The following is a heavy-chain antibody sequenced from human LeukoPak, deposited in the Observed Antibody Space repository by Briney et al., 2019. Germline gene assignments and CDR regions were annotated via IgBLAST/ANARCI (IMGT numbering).Heavy chain of an antibody. D-gene: IGHD3-10*01. V-gene: IGHV4-39*01. J-gene: IGHJ5*02. CDR3: ARHSGSGSLSRPFDP. CDR1: GASVTSGGFY. CDR2: VYYTGST. Sequence: PSETLSLTCSVSGASVTSGGFYWGRLRQPPGKGLEWIATVYYTGSTYYDPSLKSRVTISIDTSKNQFSLSLRSLIAADTAVYYCARHSGSGSLSRPFDPWGQGTLVTVSS.